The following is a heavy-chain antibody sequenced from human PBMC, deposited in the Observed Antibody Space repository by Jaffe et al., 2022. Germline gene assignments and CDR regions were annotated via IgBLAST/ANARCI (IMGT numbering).Heavy chain of an antibody. CDR3: ARRLYMSGWCFDY. J-gene: IGHJ4*02. V-gene: IGHV4-38-2*01. CDR2: FYHGGGT. Sequence: QVQLQESGPGLVKPSETLSLTCAVSGYSISSGYSWGWIRQPPGKGLEWIGIFYHGGGTFYNPFLKSRVSILVDKSKNQFSLKLNSVSAADTGVYYCARRLYMSGWCFDYWGRGILVTVSS. CDR1: GYSISSGYS. D-gene: IGHD6-19*01.